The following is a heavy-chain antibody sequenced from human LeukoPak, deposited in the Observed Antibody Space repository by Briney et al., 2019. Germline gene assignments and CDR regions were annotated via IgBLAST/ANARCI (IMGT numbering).Heavy chain of an antibody. V-gene: IGHV4-59*01. CDR3: ARRGVMGAFDI. J-gene: IGHJ3*02. Sequence: SETLSLTCPVSGGSISSYYWSWIRQPPGKGLEWIGYIYYSGSSNYNPSLKSRVTISVDTSKNQFSLKLSSVTAADTAVYYCARRGVMGAFDIWGQGTMVTVSS. CDR1: GGSISSYY. D-gene: IGHD3-16*01. CDR2: IYYSGSS.